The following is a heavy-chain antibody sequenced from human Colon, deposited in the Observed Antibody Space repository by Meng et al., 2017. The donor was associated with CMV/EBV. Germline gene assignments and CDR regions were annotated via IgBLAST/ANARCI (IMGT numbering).Heavy chain of an antibody. CDR2: IKQDGSEK. J-gene: IGHJ4*02. V-gene: IGHV3-7*01. CDR1: GFTFSSYW. Sequence: GESLKISCAASGFTFSSYWMSWVRQAPGKGLEWVANIKQDGSEKYYVDSVKGRFTISRDNSRNTLYLQMNSLRTEDTALYYCATTAGVARPFDYWGQGTLVTVSS. CDR3: ATTAGVARPFDY. D-gene: IGHD2-15*01.